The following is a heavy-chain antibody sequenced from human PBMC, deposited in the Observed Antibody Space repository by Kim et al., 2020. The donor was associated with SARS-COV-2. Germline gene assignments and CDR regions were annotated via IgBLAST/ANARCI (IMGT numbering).Heavy chain of an antibody. CDR1: GGTFSSYA. J-gene: IGHJ4*02. CDR2: IIPIFGTA. Sequence: SVKVSCKASGGTFSSYAISWVRQAPGQGLEWMGGIIPIFGTANYAQKFQGRVTITADESTSTAYMELSSLRSEDTAVYYCASPRDRDSSGYYSYYFDYWGQGTLVTVSS. V-gene: IGHV1-69*13. D-gene: IGHD3-22*01. CDR3: ASPRDRDSSGYYSYYFDY.